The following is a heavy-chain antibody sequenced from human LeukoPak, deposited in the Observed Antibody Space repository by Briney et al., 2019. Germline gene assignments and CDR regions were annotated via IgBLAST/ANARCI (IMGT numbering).Heavy chain of an antibody. Sequence: PGGSLRLSCAASGFTFSSYEMNWVRQAPGKGLEWVSYISSSGGTIYYADSVRGRFTISRDNAKNSLYLQMSSLRAEDTAVYYCARWDDGYWGQGTLVIVSS. CDR3: ARWDDGY. CDR2: ISSSGGTI. V-gene: IGHV3-48*03. D-gene: IGHD1-26*01. J-gene: IGHJ4*02. CDR1: GFTFSSYE.